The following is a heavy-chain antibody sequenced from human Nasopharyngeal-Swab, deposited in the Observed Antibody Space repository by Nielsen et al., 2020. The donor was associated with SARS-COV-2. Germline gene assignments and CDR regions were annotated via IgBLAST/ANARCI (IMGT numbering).Heavy chain of an antibody. CDR1: GYTFTTYD. D-gene: IGHD3-10*01. J-gene: IGHJ4*02. Sequence: ASVKVSCKASGYTFTTYDITWVRQAPGQGLEWMGWSSPTNGNTNYALNFQGRVTMTADTSTNTAYMELRSLRYDDTAVYYCARDPGAATLAYWGQGSLVTVSS. CDR3: ARDPGAATLAY. CDR2: SSPTNGNT. V-gene: IGHV1-18*04.